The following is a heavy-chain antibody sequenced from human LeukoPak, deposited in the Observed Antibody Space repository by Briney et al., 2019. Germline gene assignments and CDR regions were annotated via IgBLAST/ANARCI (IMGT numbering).Heavy chain of an antibody. V-gene: IGHV1-69*13. Sequence: SVKVSCKASGYTFTSYGISWVRQAPGQGLEWMGGIIPIFGTANYAQKFQGRVTITADESTSTAYMELSSLRSEDTAVYYCARTPYYYGSGSLPTCWGQGTLVTVSS. CDR3: ARTPYYYGSGSLPTC. CDR2: IIPIFGTA. CDR1: GYTFTSYG. D-gene: IGHD3-10*01. J-gene: IGHJ4*02.